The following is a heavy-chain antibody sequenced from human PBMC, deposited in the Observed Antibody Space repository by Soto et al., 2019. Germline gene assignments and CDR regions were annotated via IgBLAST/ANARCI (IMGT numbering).Heavy chain of an antibody. D-gene: IGHD5-18*01. V-gene: IGHV4-59*01. CDR1: GGSISNYY. J-gene: IGHJ4*02. Sequence: SETLSLTCTVSGGSISNYYWNWIRQSPGKGLERIGYIYSSGSTHYNPSLQNRVTISIDTSKNQVSLKVNSVTAADTAVYYCARDHSHSYGVYYFDYWGQGTPVTVSS. CDR2: IYSSGST. CDR3: ARDHSHSYGVYYFDY.